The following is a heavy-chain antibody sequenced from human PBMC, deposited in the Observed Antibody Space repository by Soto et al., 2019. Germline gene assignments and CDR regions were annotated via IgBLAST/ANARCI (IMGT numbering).Heavy chain of an antibody. D-gene: IGHD3-9*01. V-gene: IGHV4-34*01. CDR2: INHSGST. CDR1: GWSFSGYY. Sequence: SETLSLTCAVYGWSFSGYYWSWIRQPPGKGLEWIGEINHSGSTNYNPSLKSRVTISVDTSKNQFSLKLSSVTAADTAVYYCAREGRRLRYFDWTRAFDIWGQGTMVTVSS. CDR3: AREGRRLRYFDWTRAFDI. J-gene: IGHJ3*02.